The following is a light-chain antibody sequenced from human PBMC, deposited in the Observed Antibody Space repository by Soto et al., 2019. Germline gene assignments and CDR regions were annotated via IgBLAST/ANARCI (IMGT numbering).Light chain of an antibody. CDR2: SNT. CDR1: SSNIGAGYD. CDR3: QSYDSSLSGYV. V-gene: IGLV1-40*01. Sequence: QSVRTQPPSVSGAPGQRVTISCSGSSSNIGAGYDVHWYQQLPGTAPKLLIYSNTNRPSGVPDRFSGSKSGTSASLAITGLQAEDEADYYCQSYDSSLSGYVFGTGTRSPS. J-gene: IGLJ1*01.